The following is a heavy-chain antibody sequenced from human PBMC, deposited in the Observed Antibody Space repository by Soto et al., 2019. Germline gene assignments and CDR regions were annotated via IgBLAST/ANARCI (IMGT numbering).Heavy chain of an antibody. V-gene: IGHV1-69*08. CDR3: AREEGSYNMGTFPFYYLDV. J-gene: IGHJ6*03. D-gene: IGHD3-10*01. CDR1: GGTFTTDT. CDR2: IIPILGTG. Sequence: QVQLVQSGPEVKKSGSSVTVSCKLSGGTFTTDTISWLRRAPGQGLEWMGRIIPILGTGNYAQKFQGRVTITEDKSTNTAYMELSRLTSEDTAVYYYAREEGSYNMGTFPFYYLDVWGNGTTVTVSS.